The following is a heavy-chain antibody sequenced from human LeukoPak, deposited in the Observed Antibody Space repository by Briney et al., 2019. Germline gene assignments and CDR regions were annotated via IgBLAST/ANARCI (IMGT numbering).Heavy chain of an antibody. CDR1: GYTSSSPD. V-gene: IGHV1-8*01. D-gene: IGHD3-10*02. CDR3: SMYIQGGGFDI. CDR2: MILRDNA. J-gene: IGHJ3*02. Sequence: ASVTVSFKASGYTSSSPDINWVRRAPGRGLEWLGWMILRDNAGYTQRFPGRVALTTDRTINRAYIVFSRLSSEDTAVSSFSMYIQGGGFDIWGQGTMITVSA.